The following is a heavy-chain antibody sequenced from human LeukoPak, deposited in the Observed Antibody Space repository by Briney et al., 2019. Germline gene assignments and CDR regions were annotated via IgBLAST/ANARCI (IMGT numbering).Heavy chain of an antibody. J-gene: IGHJ6*02. CDR3: ARVSRDVVPGYYYGMDV. Sequence: GESLKISCQGSGYTFTNYWIGWVRQMSGKGLEWMGVIYSGDSDTRYSPSFQGQVTISVDKSISTAYLQWSSLKASDTAVYYCARVSRDVVPGYYYGMDVWGQGTTITVSS. V-gene: IGHV5-51*01. CDR1: GYTFTNYW. D-gene: IGHD5-24*01. CDR2: IYSGDSDT.